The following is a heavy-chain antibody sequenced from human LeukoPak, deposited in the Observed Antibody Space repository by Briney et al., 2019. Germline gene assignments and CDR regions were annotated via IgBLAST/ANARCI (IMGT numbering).Heavy chain of an antibody. CDR1: GFTFSSYS. D-gene: IGHD6-13*01. CDR3: SRVGGIAAAGSEMSLNNWFDP. CDR2: ICSRIIFV. J-gene: IGHJ5*02. V-gene: IGHV3-21*01. Sequence: GGCLRLSCAPSGFTFSSYSMSWVRQAPGEGVGWVSSICSRIIFVDYADSVKGRFTIARDNAKTSLYLQMNSLRAEDTAVYYCSRVGGIAAAGSEMSLNNWFDPWGQGTLVTVSS.